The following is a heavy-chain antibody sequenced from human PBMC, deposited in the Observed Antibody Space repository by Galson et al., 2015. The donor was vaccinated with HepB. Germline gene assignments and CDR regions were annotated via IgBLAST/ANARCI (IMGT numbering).Heavy chain of an antibody. CDR2: IYTSGST. D-gene: IGHD3-22*01. J-gene: IGHJ3*02. Sequence: SETLSLTCTVSGGSISSYYWSWIRQPAGKGLEWIGRIYTSGSTNYNPSLKSRVTMSVDTSKNQFSLKLTSVTAADTAVYYCARDHYYYDRRGRYSTGAFDIWGQGTMVTVSS. V-gene: IGHV4-4*07. CDR1: GGSISSYY. CDR3: ARDHYYYDRRGRYSTGAFDI.